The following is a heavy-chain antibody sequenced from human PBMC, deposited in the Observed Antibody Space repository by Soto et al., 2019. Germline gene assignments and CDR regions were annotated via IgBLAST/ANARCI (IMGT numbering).Heavy chain of an antibody. J-gene: IGHJ5*02. D-gene: IGHD2-21*02. Sequence: GASVKVSCKASGYTFTGYYMHWVRQAPGQGLEWMGWINPNSGGTNYAQRFQGWVTMTRDTSISTAYMELSRLRSDDTAVYYCARSWGKCGGDCYSFSFDPWGQGTLVTVSS. CDR3: ARSWGKCGGDCYSFSFDP. CDR2: INPNSGGT. V-gene: IGHV1-2*04. CDR1: GYTFTGYY.